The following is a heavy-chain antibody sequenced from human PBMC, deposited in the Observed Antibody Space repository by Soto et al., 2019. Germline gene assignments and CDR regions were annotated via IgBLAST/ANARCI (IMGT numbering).Heavy chain of an antibody. V-gene: IGHV4-59*01. CDR2: IYYSGST. CDR1: GGSISSYY. D-gene: IGHD3-16*02. Sequence: SETLSLTCTVSGGSISSYYWSWIRQPPGKGLEWIGYIYYSGSTNYNPSFKSRVTISVDTSKNQFSLKLSSVTAADTAVYYCARAAITFGGVILDYWGQGTLVTVSS. J-gene: IGHJ4*02. CDR3: ARAAITFGGVILDY.